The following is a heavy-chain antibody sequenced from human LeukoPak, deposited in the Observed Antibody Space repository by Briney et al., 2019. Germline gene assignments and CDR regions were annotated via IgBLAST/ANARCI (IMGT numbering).Heavy chain of an antibody. CDR2: ISSSSSYI. CDR3: AKTYCSTTSCYISASFFFDY. D-gene: IGHD2-2*02. V-gene: IGHV3-21*04. J-gene: IGHJ4*02. CDR1: GFTFSSYS. Sequence: GGSLRLSCAASGFTFSSYSMNWVRQAPGKVLEWVSSISSSSSYIYYADSVRGRFTISRANSKNTLYLQMNSLRAEDTAVYYCAKTYCSTTSCYISASFFFDYWGQGTLVTVSS.